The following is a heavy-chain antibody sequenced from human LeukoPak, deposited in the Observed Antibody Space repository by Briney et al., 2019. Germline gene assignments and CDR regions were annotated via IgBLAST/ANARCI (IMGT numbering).Heavy chain of an antibody. V-gene: IGHV1-69*06. J-gene: IGHJ5*02. D-gene: IGHD2-8*01. Sequence: GASVKVSCKTSGDTFTTYAIIWVRQAPGQGLEWMGGIIPMFGTPNYAQRLQGRVTITADKSTKTAYMELSSLRSEDTAVYYCARAGISGYCTNVTCSNWLDPWGQGTLVTVSS. CDR2: IIPMFGTP. CDR3: ARAGISGYCTNVTCSNWLDP. CDR1: GDTFTTYA.